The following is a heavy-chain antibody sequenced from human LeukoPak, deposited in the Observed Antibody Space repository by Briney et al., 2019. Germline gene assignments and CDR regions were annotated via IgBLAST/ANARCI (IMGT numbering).Heavy chain of an antibody. V-gene: IGHV4-38-2*02. CDR2: IYHSGST. CDR1: GYSISSGYY. Sequence: PSETLSLTCTVSGYSISSGYYWGWIRQPPGKGLEWIGSIYHSGSTYYNPSLKSRVTISVDTSKNQFSLKLSSVIAADTAVYYCARFTMIGGEGGYWGQGTLVTVSS. J-gene: IGHJ4*02. D-gene: IGHD3-22*01. CDR3: ARFTMIGGEGGY.